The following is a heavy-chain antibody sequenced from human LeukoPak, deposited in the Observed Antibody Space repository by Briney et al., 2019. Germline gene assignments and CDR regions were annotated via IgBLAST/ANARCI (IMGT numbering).Heavy chain of an antibody. CDR1: GGSFSGYY. CDR2: INHSGST. Sequence: SSETLSLTCAVYGGSFSGYYWSWIRQPPGKGLEWIGEINHSGSTNYNPSLKSRVTISVGTSKNQFSLKLSSVTAADTAVYYCARAGVVVVAARGLDYWGQGTLVTVSS. J-gene: IGHJ4*02. D-gene: IGHD2-15*01. V-gene: IGHV4-34*01. CDR3: ARAGVVVVAARGLDY.